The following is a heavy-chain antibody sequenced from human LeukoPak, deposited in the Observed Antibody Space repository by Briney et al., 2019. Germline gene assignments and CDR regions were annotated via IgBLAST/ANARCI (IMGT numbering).Heavy chain of an antibody. Sequence: PGGSLRLSCAASGFTLSSNYMTWVRQAPGKGLEWVSVIYSGGITYYADSVKGRFTISRDNSKNTLYLQMNSLRAEDTAVYYGARGGWELSYWGQGTLVTVSS. D-gene: IGHD1-26*01. V-gene: IGHV3-53*01. J-gene: IGHJ4*02. CDR2: IYSGGIT. CDR1: GFTLSSNY. CDR3: ARGGWELSY.